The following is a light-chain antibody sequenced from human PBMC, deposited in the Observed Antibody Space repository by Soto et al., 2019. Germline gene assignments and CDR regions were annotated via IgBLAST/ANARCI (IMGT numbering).Light chain of an antibody. CDR3: GTWDTSLAAGV. J-gene: IGLJ2*01. Sequence: QSVLTQPPSVSAAPGQKVTISCSGSSSNIGNNYVSWYQHFPGTAPKLLIYDDTKRPSGIPDRFSASKSDTSATLGITGLQTGDEADYYCGTWDTSLAAGVIGGGTQVTVL. CDR2: DDT. CDR1: SSNIGNNY. V-gene: IGLV1-51*01.